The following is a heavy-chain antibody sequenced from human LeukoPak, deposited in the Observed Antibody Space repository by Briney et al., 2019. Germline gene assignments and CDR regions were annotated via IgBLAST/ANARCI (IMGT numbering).Heavy chain of an antibody. J-gene: IGHJ4*02. CDR3: ARGKGVDTAMVIRYFDY. CDR2: IYHSGST. D-gene: IGHD5-18*01. Sequence: SQTLSLTCTVSGGSISSGGYYWSWIRQPPGKGLEWIGYIYHSGSTYYNPSLKSRVTISVDRSKNQFSLKLSSVTAADTAVYYCARGKGVDTAMVIRYFDYWGQGTLVTVSS. CDR1: GGSISSGGYY. V-gene: IGHV4-30-2*01.